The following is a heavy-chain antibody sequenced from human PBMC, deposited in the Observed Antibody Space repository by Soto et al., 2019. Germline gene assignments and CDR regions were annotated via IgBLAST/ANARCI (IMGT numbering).Heavy chain of an antibody. CDR1: GGSFSGNY. D-gene: IGHD3-10*01. CDR3: AKGRITLVRGRNWFDP. CDR2: INHSGST. V-gene: IGHV4-34*01. Sequence: QVQLQQWGAGLLKPSETLSLTCAVYGGSFSGNYWSWIRRPPGKGLAWSGEINHSGSTNYNPTRKSRFTISVDTSKNQFSRKLSSVTAADTAVYSCAKGRITLVRGRNWFDPWGQGTLVTVSS. J-gene: IGHJ5*02.